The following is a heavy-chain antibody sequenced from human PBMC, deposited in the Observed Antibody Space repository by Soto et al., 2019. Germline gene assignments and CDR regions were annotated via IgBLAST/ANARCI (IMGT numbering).Heavy chain of an antibody. CDR1: GGSISSSSYY. V-gene: IGHV4-39*01. J-gene: IGHJ4*02. CDR3: ARLFGGWRTRIDY. CDR2: IYYSGST. D-gene: IGHD6-19*01. Sequence: PSETLSLTCTVSGGSISSSSYYWGWIRQPPGKGLEWIGSIYYSGSTYYNPSLKSRVTISVDTSKNQFSLKLSSVTAADTAVYYCARLFGGWRTRIDYWGQGTLVTVSS.